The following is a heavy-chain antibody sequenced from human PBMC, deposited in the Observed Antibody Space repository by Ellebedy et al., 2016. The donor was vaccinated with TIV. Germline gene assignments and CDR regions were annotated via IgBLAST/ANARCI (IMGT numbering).Heavy chain of an antibody. CDR1: GFTFSNYW. J-gene: IGHJ4*02. Sequence: GGPLRLSCAASGFTFSNYWMKWVRQAPGKGLEWVANIKQDGSEKYYVDSVKGRFTISRDNAKNSLFLQMNSLRVEDTAVYFCARGGYGRPFDCWGQGTLVTVSS. V-gene: IGHV3-7*03. D-gene: IGHD5-12*01. CDR3: ARGGYGRPFDC. CDR2: IKQDGSEK.